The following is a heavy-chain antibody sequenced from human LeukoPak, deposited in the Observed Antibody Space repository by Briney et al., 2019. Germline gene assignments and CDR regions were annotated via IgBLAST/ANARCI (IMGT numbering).Heavy chain of an antibody. D-gene: IGHD6-19*01. Sequence: PSGTLSLTCAVSGGSISSSNWWSWVRQPPGKGLEWIGEIYHSGSTNYNPSLESRVTMSVDKSKNLFSLKLTSVTAADTAVYYCASGLLYISGWTFDYWGQGTLVTVSS. CDR2: IYHSGST. CDR1: GGSISSSNW. V-gene: IGHV4-4*02. J-gene: IGHJ4*02. CDR3: ASGLLYISGWTFDY.